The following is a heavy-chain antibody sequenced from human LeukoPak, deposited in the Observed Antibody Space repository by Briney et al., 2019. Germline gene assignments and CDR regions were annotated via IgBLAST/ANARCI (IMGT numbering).Heavy chain of an antibody. D-gene: IGHD6-19*01. CDR2: IYYSGST. CDR3: ARNGYSSGFDY. V-gene: IGHV4-31*03. Sequence: SETLSLTCTVSGGSISSGGYYWSWIRQHPGKGLEWIGYIYYSGSTYYNPSLKGRVTISVDTSKNQFSLKLSSVTAADTAVYYCARNGYSSGFDYWGQGTLVTVSS. CDR1: GGSISSGGYY. J-gene: IGHJ4*02.